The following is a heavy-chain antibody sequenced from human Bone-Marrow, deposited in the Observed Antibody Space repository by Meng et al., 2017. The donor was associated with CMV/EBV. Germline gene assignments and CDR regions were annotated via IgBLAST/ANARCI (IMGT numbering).Heavy chain of an antibody. D-gene: IGHD3-10*01. J-gene: IGHJ3*02. Sequence: SETLSLTCAVSGYSVRSRNYWGWIRQPPGKGLEWIGYIYYSGTIYYNPSLKSRVTMSVDTSKNQFSLKLASVTAVDTAVYFCARTDGAAAGLYAFDIWGQGTRVTVSS. CDR1: GYSVRSRNY. V-gene: IGHV4-28*05. CDR2: IYYSGTI. CDR3: ARTDGAAAGLYAFDI.